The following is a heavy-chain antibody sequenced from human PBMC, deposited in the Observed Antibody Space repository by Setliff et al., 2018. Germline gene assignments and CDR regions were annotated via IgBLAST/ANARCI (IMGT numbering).Heavy chain of an antibody. CDR2: VSSRGNT. J-gene: IGHJ3*02. D-gene: IGHD2-2*03. CDR1: GDFISSGSYY. Sequence: LTCSLSGDFISSGSYYWSWIRQTAGNGLEWIGHVSSRGNTNYNPSLKSRVTISIDTSSKHFSLILNSVTAADTAVYYCARDPGYPSGVAGGFDTWGQGTTVTVSS. V-gene: IGHV4-61*09. CDR3: ARDPGYPSGVAGGFDT.